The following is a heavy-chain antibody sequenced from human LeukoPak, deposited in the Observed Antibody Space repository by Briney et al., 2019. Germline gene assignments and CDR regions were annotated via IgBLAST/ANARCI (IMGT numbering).Heavy chain of an antibody. D-gene: IGHD3-22*01. CDR1: RFTFSSYW. J-gene: IGHJ4*02. CDR2: IKQDGSEK. V-gene: IGHV3-7*01. CDR3: ARPRYNYYDSSDVFDY. Sequence: GGSLRLSCAASRFTFSSYWMSWVRQAPGKGLEWVAHIKQDGSEKYYVDSVKGRFTISRDNAKNSLFLQMNSLRAEDTAVYYCARPRYNYYDSSDVFDYWGQGTLVTVSS.